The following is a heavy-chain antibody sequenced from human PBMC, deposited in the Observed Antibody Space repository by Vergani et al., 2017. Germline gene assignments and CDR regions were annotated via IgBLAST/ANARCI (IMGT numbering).Heavy chain of an antibody. CDR3: ARQFWVSQGVGAFET. CDR1: GAPISYWC. CDR2: VFHSGSA. J-gene: IGHJ3*02. Sequence: QVQMQESGPGLVKTSETLSLTCSASGAPISYWCWSWLRQPPGKGLEWIATVFHSGSAYYNPSLRRRVTISVETSKNQFSLRLTTLTAADTAVYYCARQFWVSQGVGAFETWGRGTEVSVSS. D-gene: IGHD3-16*01. V-gene: IGHV4-59*08.